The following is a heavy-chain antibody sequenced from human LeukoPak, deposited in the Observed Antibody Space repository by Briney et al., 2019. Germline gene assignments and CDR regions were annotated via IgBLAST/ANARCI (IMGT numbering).Heavy chain of an antibody. J-gene: IGHJ4*02. CDR3: AGNWGCDY. CDR1: GFTFDDYA. CDR2: ISWNSGSI. D-gene: IGHD3-16*01. Sequence: PGGSLRLSCAASGFTFDDYAMHWVRQAPGKGLEWVSGISWNSGSIGYADSVKGRFTISRDNAKNSLYLQMNSLRAEDTAVYYCAGNWGCDYWGQGTLVTVSS. V-gene: IGHV3-9*01.